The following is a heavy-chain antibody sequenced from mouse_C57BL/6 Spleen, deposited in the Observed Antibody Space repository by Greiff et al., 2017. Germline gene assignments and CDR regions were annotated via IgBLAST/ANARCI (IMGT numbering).Heavy chain of an antibody. J-gene: IGHJ4*01. CDR2: ISNGGGST. CDR1: GFTFSDYY. Sequence: DVQLVESGGGLVQPGGSLKLSCAASGFTFSDYYMYWVRQTPEKRLELVAYISNGGGSTYYPDPVKGRFTISGENAKNTLYLQMSRLKAEDTAMYYGTRHSNYAVDYAMDYWGQGTSVTVSS. V-gene: IGHV5-12*01. D-gene: IGHD2-5*01. CDR3: TRHSNYAVDYAMDY.